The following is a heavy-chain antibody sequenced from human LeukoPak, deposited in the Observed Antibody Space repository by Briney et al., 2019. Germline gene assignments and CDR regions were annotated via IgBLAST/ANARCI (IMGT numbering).Heavy chain of an antibody. CDR3: AREGNYYDSSGYQGLRH. CDR2: IIPILGIA. CDR1: GGTFSSYA. J-gene: IGHJ4*02. V-gene: IGHV1-69*04. D-gene: IGHD3-22*01. Sequence: SAKVSCKASGGTFSSYAISWVRQAPGQGLEWMGRIIPILGIANYAQKFQGRVTITADKSTSTAYMELSSLRSEDTAVYYCAREGNYYDSSGYQGLRHWGQGTLVTVSS.